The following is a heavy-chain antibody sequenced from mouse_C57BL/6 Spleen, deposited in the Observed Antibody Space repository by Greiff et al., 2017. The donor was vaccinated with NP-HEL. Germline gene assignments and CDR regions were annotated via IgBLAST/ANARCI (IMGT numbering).Heavy chain of an antibody. J-gene: IGHJ2*01. V-gene: IGHV1-52*01. Sequence: VQLQQPGAELVRPGSSVKLSCKASGYTFTSYWMHWVKQRPIQGLEWIGNIDPSDSETHYNQKFKDKATLTVDKSSSTAYMQLSSLTSEDSAVYYCARWGTTVVANDYWGQGTTLTVSS. CDR1: GYTFTSYW. D-gene: IGHD1-1*01. CDR3: ARWGTTVVANDY. CDR2: IDPSDSET.